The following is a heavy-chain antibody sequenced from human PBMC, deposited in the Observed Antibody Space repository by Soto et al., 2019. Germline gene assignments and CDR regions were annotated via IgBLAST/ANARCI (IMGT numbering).Heavy chain of an antibody. CDR3: TTDDYSNMIVVRFDY. D-gene: IGHD3-22*01. J-gene: IGHJ4*01. Sequence: PGGSLRLSCAASGFTFSNAWINWVRQAPGKGLEWVGRIKSKTDGGTTDFAAPVKGRFAISRDDSKNMVYLQMNSLKTEDTGIYHCTTDDYSNMIVVRFDYWGHVTLVTVSS. CDR1: GFTFSNAW. V-gene: IGHV3-15*07. CDR2: IKSKTDGGTT.